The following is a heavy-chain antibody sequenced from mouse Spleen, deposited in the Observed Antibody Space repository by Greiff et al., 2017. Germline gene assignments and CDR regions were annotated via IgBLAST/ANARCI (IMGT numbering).Heavy chain of an antibody. V-gene: IGHV5-6-3*01. D-gene: IGHD1-1*01. CDR3: ARAYYYGSSSCYFDY. CDR1: GFTFSSYG. J-gene: IGHJ2*01. CDR2: INSNGGST. Sequence: EVMLVESGGGLVQPGGSLKLSCAASGFTFSSYGMSWVRQTPDKRLELVANINSNGGSTYYPDSVKGRFTISRDNAKNTLYLQMSSLKSEDTAMYYCARAYYYGSSSCYFDYWGQGTTLTVSP.